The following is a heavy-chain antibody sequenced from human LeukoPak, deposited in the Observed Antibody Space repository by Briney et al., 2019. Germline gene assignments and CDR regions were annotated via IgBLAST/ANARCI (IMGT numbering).Heavy chain of an antibody. CDR1: GDSVSNVRYS. Sequence: SETLSLTCTVSGDSVSNVRYSWSWIRQPPGKGLEWIGYIYHSGSTSYNPSLKSRVTISIDTSRNQFSLTLSSVTAADTAIYYCGRDLAAGSLDFWGQGILVTVSS. D-gene: IGHD6-13*01. V-gene: IGHV4-61*01. J-gene: IGHJ4*02. CDR3: GRDLAAGSLDF. CDR2: IYHSGST.